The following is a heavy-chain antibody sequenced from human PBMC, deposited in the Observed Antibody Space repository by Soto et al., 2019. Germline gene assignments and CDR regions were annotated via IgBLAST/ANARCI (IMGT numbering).Heavy chain of an antibody. CDR1: GFTFSSYA. J-gene: IGHJ4*02. CDR2: ISGSGGST. CDR3: AKILVVVVAATRAYYFDY. V-gene: IGHV3-23*01. Sequence: PGGSLRLSCAASGFTFSSYAMSWVRQAPGKGMERVSAISGSGGSTYYAASVKGRFTISRDNSKNTLYLQMNSLRAEDTAVYYCAKILVVVVAATRAYYFDYWGQGTLVTVSS. D-gene: IGHD2-15*01.